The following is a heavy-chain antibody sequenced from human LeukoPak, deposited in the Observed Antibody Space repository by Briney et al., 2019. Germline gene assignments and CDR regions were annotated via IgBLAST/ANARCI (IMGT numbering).Heavy chain of an antibody. CDR2: IKSAGSSI. J-gene: IGHJ4*02. CDR3: ARDLDYGGKSNFDY. D-gene: IGHD4-23*01. V-gene: IGHV3-74*03. Sequence: GGPLRLSCAASGFTFSSYWMHWVRQAPGKGLVWVSRIKSAGSSIMYADSVRGRLTISRDNARNTVYLQMNSLRAEDTAVYYCARDLDYGGKSNFDYWGQGTLVTVSS. CDR1: GFTFSSYW.